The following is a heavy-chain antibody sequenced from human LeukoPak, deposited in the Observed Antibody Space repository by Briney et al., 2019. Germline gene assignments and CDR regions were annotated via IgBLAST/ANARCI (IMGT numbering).Heavy chain of an antibody. D-gene: IGHD1-26*01. CDR1: GFTFSSYS. CDR2: ISSSSSYI. V-gene: IGHV3-21*01. CDR3: ARSGIVGATIDY. J-gene: IGHJ4*02. Sequence: GGSLRLSCAASGFTFSSYSMNWVRQAPGKGLEWVSSISSSSSYIYYADSVKGRFTISRDNAKNSLYLQMNSLRAEDTAVYYCARSGIVGATIDYWGQGTLVTISS.